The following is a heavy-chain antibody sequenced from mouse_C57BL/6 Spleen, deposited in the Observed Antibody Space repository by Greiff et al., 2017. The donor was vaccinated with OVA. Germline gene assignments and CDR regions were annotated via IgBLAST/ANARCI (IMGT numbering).Heavy chain of an antibody. Sequence: DVKLQESGAELVRPGSSVKMSCTTSGYTFTSYGINWVKQRPGQGLEWIGYIYIGNGYSEYNEKFKGKATLTSDTSSSTAYMQLSSLTSEDSAIYYCARIPADYYGSSYEYYFDYWGQGTTLTVSS. CDR3: ARIPADYYGSSYEYYFDY. D-gene: IGHD1-1*01. J-gene: IGHJ2*01. CDR1: GYTFTSYG. CDR2: IYIGNGYS. V-gene: IGHV1-58*01.